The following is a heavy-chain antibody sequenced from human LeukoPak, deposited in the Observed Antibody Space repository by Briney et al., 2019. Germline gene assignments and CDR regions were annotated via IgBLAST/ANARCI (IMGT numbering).Heavy chain of an antibody. Sequence: ASVKVSCKASGYSFTGYFIHWVRHAPGQGLEWMGCIDTNSGDRKYAQKFQGRVSMPRDTSTRTAYMELSRLRSDDTAVYFCARSGSTGYSLDYWGQGTLVTVSS. CDR2: IDTNSGDR. CDR3: ARSGSTGYSLDY. CDR1: GYSFTGYF. D-gene: IGHD3-22*01. J-gene: IGHJ4*02. V-gene: IGHV1-2*02.